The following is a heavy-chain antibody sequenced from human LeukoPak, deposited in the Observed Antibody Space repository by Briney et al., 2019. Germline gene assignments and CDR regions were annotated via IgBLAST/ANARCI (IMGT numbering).Heavy chain of an antibody. D-gene: IGHD4/OR15-4a*01. CDR1: GFTFSTYS. Sequence: PGGSLRLSCAASGFTFSTYSMNWVRQAPRKGLEWVSYITSSSRTIYYADSVKGRFTISRDNAKNSLFLQMNSLRDEDTAVYSCARGGDGAPFYPDYWGQGTLVTVSS. CDR3: ARGGDGAPFYPDY. J-gene: IGHJ4*02. V-gene: IGHV3-48*02. CDR2: ITSSSRTI.